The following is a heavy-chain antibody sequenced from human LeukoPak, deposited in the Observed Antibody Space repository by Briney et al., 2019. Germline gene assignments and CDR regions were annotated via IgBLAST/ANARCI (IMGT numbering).Heavy chain of an antibody. CDR2: ISGSGGST. D-gene: IGHD3-3*01. CDR3: AKDRIRNCDFWSSYYYYFYY. Sequence: GGSLRLSCAASGFTFSSHAMSWVRQAPGKVLEWVSAISGSGGSTYYADPVKGRFTISRDNSKNTLYLQMNSLRAEETAVYYCAKDRIRNCDFWSSYYYYFYYWGQGTLVTVSS. J-gene: IGHJ4*02. CDR1: GFTFSSHA. V-gene: IGHV3-23*01.